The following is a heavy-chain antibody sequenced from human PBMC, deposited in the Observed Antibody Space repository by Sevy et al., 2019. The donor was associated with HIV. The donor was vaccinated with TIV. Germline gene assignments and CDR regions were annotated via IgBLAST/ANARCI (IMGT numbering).Heavy chain of an antibody. Sequence: GGSLRLSCAASGFTFSSYWMSWVRQAPGKGLEWVANIRHDGSEKYYVDSVMGRFTISRDNAKKSLYLQMNSLRAEDKAVYYCARGYSNLRGYSYGTYYFDYWGQGTLVTVSS. CDR3: ARGYSNLRGYSYGTYYFDY. V-gene: IGHV3-7*04. D-gene: IGHD5-18*01. J-gene: IGHJ4*02. CDR1: GFTFSSYW. CDR2: IRHDGSEK.